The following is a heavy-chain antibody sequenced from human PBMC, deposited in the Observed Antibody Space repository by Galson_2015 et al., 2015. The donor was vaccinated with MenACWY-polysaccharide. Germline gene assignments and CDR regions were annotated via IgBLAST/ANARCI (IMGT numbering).Heavy chain of an antibody. CDR3: ARGWNSSSWYKIWGFDY. J-gene: IGHJ4*02. CDR1: GGSFSCYY. V-gene: IGHV4-34*01. Sequence: SESLSLTCAVYGGSFSCYYWSWIRQPPGKGLEWIGEINHSGSTNYNPSLKSRVTISVDTSKNQFSLKLSSVTAADTAVYYCARGWNSSSWYKIWGFDYWGQGTLFTVSS. D-gene: IGHD6-13*01. CDR2: INHSGST.